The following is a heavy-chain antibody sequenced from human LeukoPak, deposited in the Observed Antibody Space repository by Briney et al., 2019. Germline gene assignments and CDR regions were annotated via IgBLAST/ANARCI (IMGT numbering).Heavy chain of an antibody. CDR2: ISSDGSTT. CDR3: TRGGSSPDY. V-gene: IGHV3-74*01. D-gene: IGHD2-15*01. Sequence: GGSLRLSCAASGFTLSSYWMHWVRQAAGKGLVWVSRISSDGSTTNYADSVKGRFTISRDNAENTLYLQMNSLRADDTAVYYCTRGGSSPDYWGQGTLVTVSS. CDR1: GFTLSSYW. J-gene: IGHJ4*02.